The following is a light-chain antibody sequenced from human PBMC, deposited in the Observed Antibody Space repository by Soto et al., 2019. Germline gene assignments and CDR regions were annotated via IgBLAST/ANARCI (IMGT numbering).Light chain of an antibody. V-gene: IGLV1-51*01. CDR2: ESN. CDR1: TSNIANNY. Sequence: QSVLTQPPSVSAAPGQKVTISCSGSTSNIANNYVSWYQQLPGTAPKLLIYESNKRPSGIPDRFSGSKSGTSANLGITGLQAGDEADYYCGTWDNSLSAGVFGGGTKLTVL. CDR3: GTWDNSLSAGV. J-gene: IGLJ2*01.